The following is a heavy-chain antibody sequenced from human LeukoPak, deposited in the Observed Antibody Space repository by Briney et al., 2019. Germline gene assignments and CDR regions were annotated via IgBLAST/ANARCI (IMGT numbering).Heavy chain of an antibody. V-gene: IGHV1-2*02. CDR1: GYTFTGYY. CDR2: INPNSGGT. D-gene: IGHD5-18*01. J-gene: IGHJ4*02. Sequence: ASVKVSCKASGYTFTGYYMHWVRQAPGQGLEWMGWINPNSGGTNYAQKFQGRVTMTRDTSISTAYMELSRLRSDDTAVYYCARSRTAMITYFDYWGRGTLVTVSS. CDR3: ARSRTAMITYFDY.